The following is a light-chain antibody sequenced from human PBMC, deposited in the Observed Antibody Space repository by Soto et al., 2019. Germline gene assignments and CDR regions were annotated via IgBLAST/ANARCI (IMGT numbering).Light chain of an antibody. CDR1: QDINYY. Sequence: DIQMTQSPPSLSASVGDRVTITCQASQDINYYLNWYQQKPGKATKLLIYDASNLEIGVPSRFSGGGSGTDFTLTISSLQPEDIATYYCQQYVSLYTFGPGTKVDIK. CDR3: QQYVSLYT. V-gene: IGKV1-33*01. J-gene: IGKJ3*01. CDR2: DAS.